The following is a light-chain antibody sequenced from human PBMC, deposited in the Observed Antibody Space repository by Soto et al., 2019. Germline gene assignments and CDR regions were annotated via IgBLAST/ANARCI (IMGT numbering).Light chain of an antibody. J-gene: IGKJ3*01. Sequence: DIQMTQSPSSLSASVGDRVTITCRASQSISKYLNWYQQKSGKAPKLLIYGATSLQNGVPSRFSGSGSGTDFTLTISSLEPEDFAVYYCQQRSNWPPGTFGPGTKVDIK. CDR2: GAT. CDR1: QSISKY. V-gene: IGKV1-39*01. CDR3: QQRSNWPPGT.